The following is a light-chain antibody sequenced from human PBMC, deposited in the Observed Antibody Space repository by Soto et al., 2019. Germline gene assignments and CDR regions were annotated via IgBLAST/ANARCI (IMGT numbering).Light chain of an antibody. CDR2: GAS. CDR3: QQYIRWPLT. V-gene: IGKV3-15*01. Sequence: EIVMTQSPATLSVSPGERATLSCRASQDFISNLSWYHHKPCQAPSLLIYGASTRATGTPARFSGSGSGTEFTLTISSLQSEDYAVYFCQQYIRWPLTFGGGTKVDIK. CDR1: QDFISN. J-gene: IGKJ4*01.